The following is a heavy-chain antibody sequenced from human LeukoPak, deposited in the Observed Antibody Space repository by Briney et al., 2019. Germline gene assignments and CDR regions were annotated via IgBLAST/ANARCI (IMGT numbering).Heavy chain of an antibody. J-gene: IGHJ4*02. CDR2: IYYSGST. Sequence: SETLSLTCTVSGGSISSGAYYWSWIRQHPGKGLEWIGYIYYSGSTYYNPSLKSRVTISVDTSKNQFSLKLSSVTAADTAVYYCARRAYSSGYYYFDYWGQGTLVTVSS. D-gene: IGHD3-22*01. V-gene: IGHV4-31*03. CDR3: ARRAYSSGYYYFDY. CDR1: GGSISSGAYY.